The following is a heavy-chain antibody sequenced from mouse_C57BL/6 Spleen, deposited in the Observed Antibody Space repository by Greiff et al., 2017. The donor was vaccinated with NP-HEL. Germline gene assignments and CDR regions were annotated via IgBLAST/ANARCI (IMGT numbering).Heavy chain of an antibody. V-gene: IGHV1-42*01. CDR1: GYSFTGYY. J-gene: IGHJ3*01. CDR3: VYGNYGWFAC. Sequence: VQLKQSGPELVKPGASVKISCKASGYSFTGYYMHWVKQSPEKSLEWIGEINPSTGGTTYNQKFKAKATLTVDKSSSTAYMQLKSLTSEDSAVYYCVYGNYGWFACWGQGSLVTVAA. D-gene: IGHD2-1*01. CDR2: INPSTGGT.